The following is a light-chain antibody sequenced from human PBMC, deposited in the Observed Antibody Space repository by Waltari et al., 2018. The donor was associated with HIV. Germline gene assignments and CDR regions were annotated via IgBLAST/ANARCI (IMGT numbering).Light chain of an antibody. Sequence: QSALTQPASVSGSPGQSITISCTGTSSNVGNDDLVSWYQQHPGEAPKLIIYEVTKRPSGVSNRFSGSKSGNTASLTISGLQAEDEADYYCCSCPRSGIRYVFGTGTKVTVL. J-gene: IGLJ1*01. CDR1: SSNVGNDDL. V-gene: IGLV2-23*02. CDR3: CSCPRSGIRYV. CDR2: EVT.